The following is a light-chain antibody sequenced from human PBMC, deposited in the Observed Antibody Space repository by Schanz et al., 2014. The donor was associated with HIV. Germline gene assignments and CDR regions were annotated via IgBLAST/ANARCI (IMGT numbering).Light chain of an antibody. V-gene: IGLV2-14*03. J-gene: IGLJ3*02. CDR3: STYTTSNTWV. CDR2: DVT. Sequence: QSVLTQPASVSGSPGQSITISCTGASSDVGGYDYVSWYQQHPGKAPKLIIYDVTDRPSGVSFRFSGSKSGNTASLTISGLQSEDEGDYYCSTYTTSNTWVFGGGTKLTVL. CDR1: SSDVGGYDY.